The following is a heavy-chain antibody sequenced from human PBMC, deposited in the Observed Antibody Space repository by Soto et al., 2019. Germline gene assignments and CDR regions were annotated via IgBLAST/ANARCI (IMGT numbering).Heavy chain of an antibody. V-gene: IGHV3-7*01. CDR2: INPDGSEK. J-gene: IGHJ4*02. CDR3: SRSLDS. Sequence: XGSLRLSCASSVFTFSSFWMDCVRHSPGKWLEWVANINPDGSEKHYVDSVKGRFTISRDNAKNSLYLQMSSLTAEDSALYYSSRSLDSWGQGSRDIVSS. CDR1: VFTFSSFW.